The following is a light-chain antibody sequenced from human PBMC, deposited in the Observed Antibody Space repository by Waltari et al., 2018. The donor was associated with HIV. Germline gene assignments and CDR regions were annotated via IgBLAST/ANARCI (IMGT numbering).Light chain of an antibody. CDR3: CSYAGRYTYV. J-gene: IGLJ1*01. CDR1: SSDVGGYNY. CDR2: DVS. V-gene: IGLV2-11*01. Sequence: QSALTQPRSVSGSPGQSVTISCTGTSSDVGGYNYGSWYQQHPDKAPKVIIYDVSKRPSGVPDRFSGSKSGNTASLTISGLQAEDEAVYYCCSYAGRYTYVFGTGTTVTVL.